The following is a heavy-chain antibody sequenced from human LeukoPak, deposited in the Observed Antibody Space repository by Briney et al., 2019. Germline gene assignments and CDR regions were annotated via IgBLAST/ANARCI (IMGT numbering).Heavy chain of an antibody. Sequence: GGSLRLSCAASGFTFDDYAMHWVRQAPGKGLEWVSGISWNSGSISYADSVKGRFTISRDNAKNSLYLQMNSLRAEDTALYYCAKAQSGSSGYYYFDYWGQGTLVTVSS. CDR2: ISWNSGSI. D-gene: IGHD3-22*01. J-gene: IGHJ4*02. CDR3: AKAQSGSSGYYYFDY. CDR1: GFTFDDYA. V-gene: IGHV3-9*01.